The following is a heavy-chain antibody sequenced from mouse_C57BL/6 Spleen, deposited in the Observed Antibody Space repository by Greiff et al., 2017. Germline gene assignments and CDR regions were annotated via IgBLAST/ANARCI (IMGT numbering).Heavy chain of an antibody. J-gene: IGHJ4*01. CDR2: IDPNSGGT. CDR1: GYTFTSYW. Sequence: QVQLQQPGAELVKPGASVKLSCKASGYTFTSYWMHWVKQRPGRGLEWIGRIDPNSGGTKYNEKFKSKATLTVDKPSSTAYMQLSSLTSEDSAVYYCELWGIVTKGYAMDYWGQGTSVTVSS. D-gene: IGHD2-12*01. V-gene: IGHV1-72*01. CDR3: ELWGIVTKGYAMDY.